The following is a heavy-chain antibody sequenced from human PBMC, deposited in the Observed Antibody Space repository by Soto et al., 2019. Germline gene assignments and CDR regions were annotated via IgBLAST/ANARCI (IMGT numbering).Heavy chain of an antibody. J-gene: IGHJ3*02. Sequence: QVQLVESGGGVVQPGRSLRLSCAASGFTFSSYDMHWVRQAPGKGLEWVAVISDDGSNKYYPDSVKGRFTISRDNSKNPLYLQMNSLRAEDTAVYYCGKGHGCSTSCLGQGRDAFEMWGQGTMGIV. V-gene: IGHV3-30*18. D-gene: IGHD2-2*01. CDR3: GKGHGCSTSCLGQGRDAFEM. CDR1: GFTFSSYD. CDR2: ISDDGSNK.